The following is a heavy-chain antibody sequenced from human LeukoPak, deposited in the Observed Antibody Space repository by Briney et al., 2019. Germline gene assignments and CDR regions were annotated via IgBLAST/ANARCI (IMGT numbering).Heavy chain of an antibody. CDR3: ARLEGLGWYAY. CDR2: IYPGDSNI. V-gene: IGHV5-51*01. D-gene: IGHD6-19*01. Sequence: GESLKISCKTSGYTFTSYWIGWVRQMPGKGLEWIGIIYPGDSNIIYSPSFQGQVTISADKSISTAYLQWSSLKASDTAMYYCARLEGLGWYAYWGQGTLVTVSS. J-gene: IGHJ4*02. CDR1: GYTFTSYW.